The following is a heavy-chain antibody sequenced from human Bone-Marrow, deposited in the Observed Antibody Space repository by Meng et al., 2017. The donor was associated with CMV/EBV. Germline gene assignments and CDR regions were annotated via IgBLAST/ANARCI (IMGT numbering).Heavy chain of an antibody. CDR2: IPYAGDT. Sequence: TVAGGSRSDSNYFWGWVRQAPGKGLEWNASIPYAGDTYYNPSLGSRVTISVDMSKNKVSLKLSSVTAADTAVYYCARVLRWYQGCDSWGQGTLVTVSS. CDR3: ARVLRWYQGCDS. CDR1: GGSRSDSNYF. J-gene: IGHJ4*02. V-gene: IGHV4-39*02. D-gene: IGHD4-23*01.